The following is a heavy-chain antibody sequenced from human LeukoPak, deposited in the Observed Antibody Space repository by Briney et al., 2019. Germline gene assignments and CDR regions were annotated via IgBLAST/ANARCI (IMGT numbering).Heavy chain of an antibody. CDR3: ASGGYSYGIDY. D-gene: IGHD5-18*01. Sequence: PSETLSLTCTVSGGSISSSSYYWGWIRQPPGKGLEWIGSIYYSGSTYYNPSLKSRVIISVDTSKNQFSLKLSSVTAADTAVYYCASGGYSYGIDYWGQGTLVTVSS. CDR2: IYYSGST. V-gene: IGHV4-39*01. J-gene: IGHJ4*02. CDR1: GGSISSSSYY.